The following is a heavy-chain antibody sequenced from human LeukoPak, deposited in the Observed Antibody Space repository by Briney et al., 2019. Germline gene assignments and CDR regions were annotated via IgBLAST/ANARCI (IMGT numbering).Heavy chain of an antibody. J-gene: IGHJ4*02. V-gene: IGHV3-21*01. Sequence: PGGSLRLSCAASGFTFSSYSMNWVRQAPGKGLEWVSSISSSSSYIYYADSVKGRFTISRDNAKNSLYRQMNSLRAEDTAVYYCASVRQWLGPKWGQGTLVTVSS. CDR2: ISSSSSYI. D-gene: IGHD6-19*01. CDR3: ASVRQWLGPK. CDR1: GFTFSSYS.